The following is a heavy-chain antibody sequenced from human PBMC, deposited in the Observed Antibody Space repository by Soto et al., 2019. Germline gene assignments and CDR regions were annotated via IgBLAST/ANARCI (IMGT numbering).Heavy chain of an antibody. Sequence: SETLSLTCTVSGGSISSGGYYWSWIRHPPGKGLEWIGYIYYSGSTYYNPSLKSRVTISVDTSKNQFSLKLSSVTAADTAVYYCAREVVDGDCSSTSCYGGSWYNWFDPWGQGTLVTVSS. CDR2: IYYSGST. V-gene: IGHV4-30-4*01. J-gene: IGHJ5*02. D-gene: IGHD2-2*01. CDR3: AREVVDGDCSSTSCYGGSWYNWFDP. CDR1: GGSISSGGYY.